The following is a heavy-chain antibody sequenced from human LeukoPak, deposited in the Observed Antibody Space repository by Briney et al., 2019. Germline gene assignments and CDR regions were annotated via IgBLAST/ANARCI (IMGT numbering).Heavy chain of an antibody. D-gene: IGHD6-13*01. CDR3: AHISSSWPDY. CDR2: ISGSGGST. Sequence: VGSLRLSCAASGFTFSSYAMSWVRQAPGKGLEWVSAISGSGGSTYYADSVKGRFTIPRDNSKNTLYLQMNSLRAEDTAVYYCAHISSSWPDYWGQGTLVTVSS. J-gene: IGHJ4*02. CDR1: GFTFSSYA. V-gene: IGHV3-23*01.